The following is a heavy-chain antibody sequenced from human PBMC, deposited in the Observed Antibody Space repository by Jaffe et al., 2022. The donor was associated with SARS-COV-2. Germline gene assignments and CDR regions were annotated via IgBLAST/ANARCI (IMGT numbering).Heavy chain of an antibody. CDR3: AKDSWHSSSWPTYFDY. CDR2: ISGSGGST. J-gene: IGHJ4*02. V-gene: IGHV3-23*01. D-gene: IGHD6-13*01. CDR1: GFTFSSYA. Sequence: EVQLLESGGGLVQPGGSLRLSCAASGFTFSSYAMSWVRQAPGKGLEWVSAISGSGGSTYYADSVKGRFTISRDNSKNTLYLQMNSLRAEDTAVYYCAKDSWHSSSWPTYFDYWGQGTLVTVSS.